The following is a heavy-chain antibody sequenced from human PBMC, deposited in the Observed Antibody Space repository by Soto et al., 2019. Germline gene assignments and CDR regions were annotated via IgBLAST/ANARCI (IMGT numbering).Heavy chain of an antibody. Sequence: SVKVSCKASGFTFTSSAVQWVRQARGQRLEWIGWIVVGSGNTNYAQRFQERVTSTRDMSTSTAYMELSSLRSEDTAVYYCAAHAPTSIVVVPAANSDFDPWGQGTLVTVSS. J-gene: IGHJ5*02. D-gene: IGHD2-2*01. CDR1: GFTFTSSA. V-gene: IGHV1-58*01. CDR3: AAHAPTSIVVVPAANSDFDP. CDR2: IVVGSGNT.